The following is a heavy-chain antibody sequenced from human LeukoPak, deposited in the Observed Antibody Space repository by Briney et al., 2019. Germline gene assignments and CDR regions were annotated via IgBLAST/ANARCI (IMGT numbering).Heavy chain of an antibody. CDR2: IWYDGSNK. CDR3: ARDRAAADLDY. Sequence: TGGSLRLSCAASGFTFSSYGMHWVRQAPGKGLEWVAVIWYDGSNKFYADSVKGRFTISGDNSKNTLYLQMNSLGAEDTAVYYCARDRAAADLDYWGQGTLVTVTS. D-gene: IGHD6-13*01. V-gene: IGHV3-33*01. CDR1: GFTFSSYG. J-gene: IGHJ4*02.